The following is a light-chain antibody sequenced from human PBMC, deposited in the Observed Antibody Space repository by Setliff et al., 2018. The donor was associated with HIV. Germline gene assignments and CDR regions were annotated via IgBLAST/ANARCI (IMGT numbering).Light chain of an antibody. CDR3: CSNAARPTFYV. V-gene: IGLV2-11*01. J-gene: IGLJ1*01. Sequence: QSVLTQPRSVSGSPGQSVTIFCSGSSTTFGTYNYVSWYQQQPGKAPRLIIYDVSERPPGVPDRFSGSKSGNTASLTISGLQAEDEADYYCCSNAARPTFYVFGSGTRSPS. CDR2: DVS. CDR1: STTFGTYNY.